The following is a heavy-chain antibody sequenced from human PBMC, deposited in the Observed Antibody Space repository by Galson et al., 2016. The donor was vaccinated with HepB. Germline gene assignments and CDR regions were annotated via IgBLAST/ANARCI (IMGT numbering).Heavy chain of an antibody. CDR2: ISGYSGNT. Sequence: SVKVSCKASDYTFSGYGISWVRQAPGQGLEWMGWISGYSGNTNYAQKLQGRVTMTTDTSTSTAYMELRSLRSDDTAVYYCPRSPASGTWQNYHDSGMDVGGQGTAVTGSS. D-gene: IGHD5-12*01. CDR3: PRSPASGTWQNYHDSGMDV. CDR1: DYTFSGYG. J-gene: IGHJ6*02. V-gene: IGHV1-18*04.